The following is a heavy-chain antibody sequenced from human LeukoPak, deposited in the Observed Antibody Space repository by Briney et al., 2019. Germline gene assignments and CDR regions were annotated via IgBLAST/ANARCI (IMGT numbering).Heavy chain of an antibody. J-gene: IGHJ4*02. CDR2: IYYSGST. CDR3: ARARGRAAASDY. Sequence: SETLSLTCTVSGGSISSSSYYWGWIRQPPGKGLEWIGSIYYSGSTYYNPSLKSRVTISVDTSKNQFSLKLSSVTAADTAVYYCARARGRAAASDYWGQGTLVTVSS. D-gene: IGHD6-13*01. V-gene: IGHV4-39*07. CDR1: GGSISSSSYY.